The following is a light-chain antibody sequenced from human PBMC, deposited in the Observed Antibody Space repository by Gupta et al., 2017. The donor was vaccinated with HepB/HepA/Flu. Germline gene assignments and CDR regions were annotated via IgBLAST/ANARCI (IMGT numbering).Light chain of an antibody. J-gene: IGKJ1*01. V-gene: IGKV1-39*01. Sequence: SPSSXXXXXGDRVTITCRASQSISSYLNWYQQKPGKAPKLLIYAASSLQSGVPSRFSGSGSGTDFTLTISSLQPEDFATYYCQQSYSTPRTFGQGTKVEIK. CDR3: QQSYSTPRT. CDR1: QSISSY. CDR2: AAS.